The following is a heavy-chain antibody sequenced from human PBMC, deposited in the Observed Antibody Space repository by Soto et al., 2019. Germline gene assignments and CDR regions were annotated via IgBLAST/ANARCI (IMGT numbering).Heavy chain of an antibody. V-gene: IGHV1-69*13. CDR1: GGTFSSYA. J-gene: IGHJ6*02. D-gene: IGHD2-2*01. Sequence: SVKVSCKASGGTFSSYAISWVRQAPGQGLGWMGGIIPIFGTANYAQKFQGRVTITADESTSTAYMELSSLRSEDTAVYYCAGGYCISTSCYPRYYYYGMDGWGQGTKV. CDR3: AGGYCISTSCYPRYYYYGMDG. CDR2: IIPIFGTA.